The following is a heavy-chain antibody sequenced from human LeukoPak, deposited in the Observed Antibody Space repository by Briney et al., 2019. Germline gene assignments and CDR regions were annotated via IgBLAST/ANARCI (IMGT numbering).Heavy chain of an antibody. CDR3: ARETRSGGSLLRGNWFDP. V-gene: IGHV4-38-2*02. Sequence: SETLSLTCSVSGYSISSDYYWGCIRQPPGKGLEWIGFIYYSGSTYYNPSLKSRVTISVDTSKNQFSLKLSSVTAADTAVYYCARETRSGGSLLRGNWFDPWGQGTLVTVSS. CDR1: GYSISSDYY. J-gene: IGHJ5*02. CDR2: IYYSGST. D-gene: IGHD2-15*01.